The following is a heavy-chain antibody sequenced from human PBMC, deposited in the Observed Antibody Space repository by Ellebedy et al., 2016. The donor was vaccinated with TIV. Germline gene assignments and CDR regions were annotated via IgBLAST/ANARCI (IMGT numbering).Heavy chain of an antibody. CDR3: ARGDIVATPRDV. V-gene: IGHV3-23*01. J-gene: IGHJ6*04. CDR1: GFTFSTYG. CDR2: ISGSGETT. D-gene: IGHD5-12*01. Sequence: GESLKISXAASGFTFSTYGMSWVRRAPGKGLEWVSVISGSGETTYYADSVKGRFTISRDNSKNTLYMQMNSLRAEDTAVYYCARGDIVATPRDVWGKGTTVTVSS.